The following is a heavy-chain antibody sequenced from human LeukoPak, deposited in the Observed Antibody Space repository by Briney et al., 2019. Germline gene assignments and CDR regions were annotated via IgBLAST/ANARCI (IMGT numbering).Heavy chain of an antibody. CDR2: MNPNSGNT. Sequence: ASVKVSCKASGYTFTSYDINWVRQATGQGLEWMGWMNPNSGNTGYAQKFQGRVTITRNTSISTAYMELSSLRSEDTAVYYCARGNAAIFGVVIVYYMDVWGKGTTVTVSS. CDR1: GYTFTSYD. V-gene: IGHV1-8*03. CDR3: ARGNAAIFGVVIVYYMDV. D-gene: IGHD3-3*01. J-gene: IGHJ6*03.